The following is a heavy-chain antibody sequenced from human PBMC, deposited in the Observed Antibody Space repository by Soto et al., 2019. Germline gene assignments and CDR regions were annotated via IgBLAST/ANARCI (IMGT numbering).Heavy chain of an antibody. CDR3: ATTGRYCSGGSCYLNWFEP. Sequence: SETLSLTCTVPGGSISSGGYYWSWIRQHPGKGLEWIGYIYYSGSTYYNPSLKSRVTISVDTSKNQFSLKLSSVTAADTAVYYCATTGRYCSGGSCYLNWFEPWGQGTLVTVSS. D-gene: IGHD2-15*01. CDR2: IYYSGST. V-gene: IGHV4-31*03. J-gene: IGHJ5*02. CDR1: GGSISSGGYY.